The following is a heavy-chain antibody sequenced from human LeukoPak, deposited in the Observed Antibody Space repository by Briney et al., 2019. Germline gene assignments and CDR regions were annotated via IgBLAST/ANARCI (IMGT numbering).Heavy chain of an antibody. CDR1: GYTFTGYY. V-gene: IGHV1-2*02. J-gene: IGHJ5*02. CDR2: INPNSGGT. D-gene: IGHD6-6*01. Sequence: ASVKVSCKASGYTFTGYYMHWVRQAPGQGLEWMGWINPNSGGTNYAQKFQGRVTMTRDTSKNQFSLKLSSVTAADTAVYYCAGRGGSSPGFDPWGQGTLVTVSS. CDR3: AGRGGSSPGFDP.